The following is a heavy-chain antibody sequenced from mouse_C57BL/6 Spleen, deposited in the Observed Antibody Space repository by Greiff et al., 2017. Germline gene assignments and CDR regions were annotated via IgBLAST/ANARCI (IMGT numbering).Heavy chain of an antibody. Sequence: EVQVVESGGDLVKPGGSLKLSCAASGFTFSSYGMSWVRQTPDKRLEWVATISSGGSYTYYPDSVKGRFTISRDNAKNTLYLQMSSLKSEDTAMYYCARWGGYEGYAMDYWGQGTSVTVSS. V-gene: IGHV5-6*01. CDR3: ARWGGYEGYAMDY. J-gene: IGHJ4*01. CDR1: GFTFSSYG. D-gene: IGHD2-2*01. CDR2: ISSGGSYT.